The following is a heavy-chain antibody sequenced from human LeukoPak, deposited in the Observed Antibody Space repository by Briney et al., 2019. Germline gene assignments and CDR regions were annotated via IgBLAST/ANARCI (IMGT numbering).Heavy chain of an antibody. D-gene: IGHD6-19*01. CDR3: ARGIAVAGTFWFDQ. Sequence: GRSLRLSCAASEFTFSNYDMHWVRQAPGKGLEWVAVIWYDGSNKYYADSVKGRFTISRDNSKHTLYLQMNSLRAEDTAVYYCARGIAVAGTFWFDQWGQGTLVTVSS. CDR2: IWYDGSNK. V-gene: IGHV3-33*01. CDR1: EFTFSNYD. J-gene: IGHJ5*02.